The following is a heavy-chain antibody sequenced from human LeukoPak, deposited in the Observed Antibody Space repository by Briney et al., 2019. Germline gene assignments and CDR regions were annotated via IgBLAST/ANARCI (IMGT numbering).Heavy chain of an antibody. CDR3: ARDLGAYSGSYPDAFDS. D-gene: IGHD1-26*01. Sequence: GGSLRLSCAASGFTVSSNYMSWVRQAPGKGLEWVSVFYSGGSTYYADSVKGRFTISRHNSKNTLYLQMNSLRAEDTAVYYCARDLGAYSGSYPDAFDSWGQGTMVTVSS. J-gene: IGHJ3*02. CDR1: GFTVSSNY. CDR2: FYSGGST. V-gene: IGHV3-53*04.